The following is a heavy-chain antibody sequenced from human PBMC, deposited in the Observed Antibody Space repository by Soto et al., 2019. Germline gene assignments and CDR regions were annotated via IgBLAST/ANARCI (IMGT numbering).Heavy chain of an antibody. CDR2: IIPIFGTA. D-gene: IGHD4-17*01. V-gene: IGHV1-69*01. Sequence: QVQLVQSGAEVKKPGSSVKVSCKASGGTFSSYAISWVRQAPGQGLEWMGGIIPIFGTANYAQKFQGRVTITADESTRTAYMELSSLRSEDTAVYYCARGREIGSPTDTVTSGYFWGKGTLVTVSS. CDR1: GGTFSSYA. CDR3: ARGREIGSPTDTVTSGYF. J-gene: IGHJ4*02.